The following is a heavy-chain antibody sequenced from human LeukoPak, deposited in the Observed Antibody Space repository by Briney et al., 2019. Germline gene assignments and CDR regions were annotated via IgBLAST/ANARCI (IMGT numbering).Heavy chain of an antibody. Sequence: ASVKVSCKASGYTFTGYYMHWVRQAPGQGLEWMGWINPNSGGTNYAQKFQGRVTMTGDTSISTAYMELSRLRSDDAAVYYCARVTGGGYSGYEFDYWGQGTLVTVSS. CDR1: GYTFTGYY. D-gene: IGHD5-12*01. CDR2: INPNSGGT. V-gene: IGHV1-2*02. J-gene: IGHJ4*02. CDR3: ARVTGGGYSGYEFDY.